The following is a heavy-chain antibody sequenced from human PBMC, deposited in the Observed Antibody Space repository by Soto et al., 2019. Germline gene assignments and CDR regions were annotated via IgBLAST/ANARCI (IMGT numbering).Heavy chain of an antibody. CDR3: AAPNMITFGELYFDY. V-gene: IGHV1-58*01. CDR1: GFTFTSSA. D-gene: IGHD3-16*01. CDR2: IVVGSGNT. J-gene: IGHJ4*02. Sequence: SVKVSCKASGFTFTSSAVQWVRQARGQRLEWIGWIVVGSGNTNYAQKFQERVTITRDMSTSTAYMELSSLRSEDTAVYYCAAPNMITFGELYFDYWGQGTLVTVSS.